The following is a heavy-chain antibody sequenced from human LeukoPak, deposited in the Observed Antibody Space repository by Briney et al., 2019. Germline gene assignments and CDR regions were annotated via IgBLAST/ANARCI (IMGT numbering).Heavy chain of an antibody. CDR1: GFTFSDYY. Sequence: GGSLRLSCAASGFTFSDYYMSWIRQAPGKGLEWVSYISSSSSYTNYADSVKGRFTISRDNAKNSLYLQVNSLRAEDTAVYYCASSPGAGSARYFQHWGQGTLVTVSS. CDR2: ISSSSSYT. V-gene: IGHV3-11*06. J-gene: IGHJ1*01. D-gene: IGHD6-19*01. CDR3: ASSPGAGSARYFQH.